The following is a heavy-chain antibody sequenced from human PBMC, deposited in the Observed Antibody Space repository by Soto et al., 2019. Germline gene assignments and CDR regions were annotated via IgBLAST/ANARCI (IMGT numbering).Heavy chain of an antibody. V-gene: IGHV4-39*01. CDR2: FYYSGST. CDR1: GGSISSSSYY. D-gene: IGHD5-12*01. J-gene: IGHJ6*03. CDR3: ARISVASRYMDV. Sequence: QLQLEESGPGLVKPSETLSLTCTVSGGSISSSSYYWGWIRQSPGKGLEWIGSFYYSGSTYYSPSLKSPVTISGDTAKRQLSLRLSSVTATDTAVYYCARISVASRYMDVWGNGATVTVSS.